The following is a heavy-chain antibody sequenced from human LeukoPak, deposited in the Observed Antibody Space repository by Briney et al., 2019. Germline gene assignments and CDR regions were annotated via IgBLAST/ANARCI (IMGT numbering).Heavy chain of an antibody. CDR2: ISYDGSNK. CDR1: GYTFSSYA. J-gene: IGHJ3*02. D-gene: IGHD2-2*01. CDR3: ARDRCSSTSCYLDAFDI. Sequence: PGGSLRLSCAASGYTFSSYAMHWVRQAPGKGLEWVAVISYDGSNKYYADSVKGRFTISRDNSKNTLYLQMNSLRAEDTAVYYCARDRCSSTSCYLDAFDIWGQGTMVTVSS. V-gene: IGHV3-30-3*01.